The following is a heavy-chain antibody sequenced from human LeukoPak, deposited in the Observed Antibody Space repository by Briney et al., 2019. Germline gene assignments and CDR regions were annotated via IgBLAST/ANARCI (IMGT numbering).Heavy chain of an antibody. D-gene: IGHD3-22*01. CDR2: IIPILGIA. V-gene: IGHV1-69*04. Sequence: SVTVSCKASGGTFSSYAISWVRQAPGQGLEWMGRIIPILGIANYAQKFQGRVTITADKSTSTAYMELSRLRSEDTAVYYCARVGYDSSGYSNRNNWFDPWGQGTLVTVSS. CDR3: ARVGYDSSGYSNRNNWFDP. J-gene: IGHJ5*02. CDR1: GGTFSSYA.